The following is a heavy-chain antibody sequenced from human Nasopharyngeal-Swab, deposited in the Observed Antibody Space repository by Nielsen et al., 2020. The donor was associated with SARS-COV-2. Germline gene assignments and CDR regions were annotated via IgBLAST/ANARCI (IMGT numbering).Heavy chain of an antibody. Sequence: GESLKISCAASGFTFDDYAMSWVRQVPGKGLEWVGRIRSKGNTYATAYAASVKGRFIIFRDDPTNTAYLQMNSLKTEDTAVYYCTRCGGGCYSGRDYWGQGTLVTVSS. CDR2: IRSKGNTYAT. CDR3: TRCGGGCYSGRDY. J-gene: IGHJ4*02. D-gene: IGHD2-15*01. CDR1: GFTFDDYA. V-gene: IGHV3-73*01.